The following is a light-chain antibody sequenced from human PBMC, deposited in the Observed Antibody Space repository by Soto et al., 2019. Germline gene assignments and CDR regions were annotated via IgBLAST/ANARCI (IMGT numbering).Light chain of an antibody. J-gene: IGKJ4*01. CDR3: MQALQGLT. CDR2: LGS. CDR1: QSLLHSNGYNY. Sequence: DIVMTQSPLSLPVTPGEPASISCRSSQSLLHSNGYNYLDWYLQKPGQSPQLLIYLGSNRASGVPDRFSGSGSGTDFTLKISRAEAEDVGVYYCMQALQGLTFGGGTKVEIK. V-gene: IGKV2-28*01.